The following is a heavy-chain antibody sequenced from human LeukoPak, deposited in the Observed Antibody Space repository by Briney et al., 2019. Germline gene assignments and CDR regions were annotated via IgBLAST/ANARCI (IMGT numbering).Heavy chain of an antibody. Sequence: AGSLRLSCAASGFTFSSYWMSWVRQAPGKGLELVSNRKQDASEKYYVDSLKERFTISRDNAKNSLYLQMNSLRAEDTAVYYCARDSPLTMIVVVNIDYWGQGTLVTVSS. CDR3: ARDSPLTMIVVVNIDY. CDR2: RKQDASEK. D-gene: IGHD3-22*01. CDR1: GFTFSSYW. J-gene: IGHJ4*02. V-gene: IGHV3-7*01.